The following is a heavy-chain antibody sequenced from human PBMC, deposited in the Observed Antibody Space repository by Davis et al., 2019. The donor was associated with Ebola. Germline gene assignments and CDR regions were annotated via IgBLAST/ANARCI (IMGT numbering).Heavy chain of an antibody. D-gene: IGHD2-15*01. Sequence: GESLKISCQGSGYSFSTYWIGWVRQMPGNGLEWMGIIYPGDSDTRYSPSFQGQVTMSVDKSINTAYLQWNNLKASDTAIYYCARVYCSGGSCYLGGYYYYGMDVWGQGTTVTVSS. J-gene: IGHJ6*02. V-gene: IGHV5-51*01. CDR3: ARVYCSGGSCYLGGYYYYGMDV. CDR2: IYPGDSDT. CDR1: GYSFSTYW.